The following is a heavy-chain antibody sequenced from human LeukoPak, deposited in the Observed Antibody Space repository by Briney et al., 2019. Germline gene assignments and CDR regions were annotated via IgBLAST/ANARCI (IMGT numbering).Heavy chain of an antibody. V-gene: IGHV4-34*01. Sequence: SETLSLTCAVYGGSFSGYYWSWIRQPPGKGLEWIGEINHSGSTNYNPSLKSRVTISVDTSKNQFSLKLSPVAAADTAVYYCARVGRPYSSGWYIDYWGQGTLVTVSS. J-gene: IGHJ4*02. CDR1: GGSFSGYY. CDR2: INHSGST. CDR3: ARVGRPYSSGWYIDY. D-gene: IGHD6-19*01.